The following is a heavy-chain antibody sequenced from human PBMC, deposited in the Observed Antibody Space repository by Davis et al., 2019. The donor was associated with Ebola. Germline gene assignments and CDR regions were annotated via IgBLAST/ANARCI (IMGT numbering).Heavy chain of an antibody. D-gene: IGHD6-19*01. J-gene: IGHJ6*02. Sequence: SETLSLTCTVSGGSISSYYWGWIRQPPGKGLEWIGEINHSGSTNYNPSLKSRVTISVDTSKNQFSLKLSSVTAADTAVYYCARGRRAGDYYYGMDVWGQGTTVTVSS. V-gene: IGHV4-34*01. CDR1: GGSISSYY. CDR3: ARGRRAGDYYYGMDV. CDR2: INHSGST.